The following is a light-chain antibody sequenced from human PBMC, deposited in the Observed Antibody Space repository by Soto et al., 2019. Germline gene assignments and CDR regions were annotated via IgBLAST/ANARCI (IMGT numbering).Light chain of an antibody. J-gene: IGLJ3*02. CDR3: ATWDDSLNGPV. CDR1: TFNIGSNS. Sequence: QSVLTQPPSASGTPGQRVTISCSGNTFNIGSNSVNWYQQFPGTAPKVLIYSNNKRPSGGPDRFSGSKSGTSASLAISGLQSEDEADYYCATWDDSLNGPVFGGGTKVTVL. CDR2: SNN. V-gene: IGLV1-44*01.